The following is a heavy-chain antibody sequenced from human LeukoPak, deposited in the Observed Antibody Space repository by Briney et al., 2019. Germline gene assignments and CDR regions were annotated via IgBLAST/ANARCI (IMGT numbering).Heavy chain of an antibody. J-gene: IGHJ4*02. CDR2: ISYDGSNK. D-gene: IGHD3-3*01. V-gene: IGHV3-30*18. CDR1: GFTFSSYG. Sequence: QTGGSLRLSCAASGFTFSSYGMHWVRQAPGKGLEWVAVISYDGSNKYYADSVKGRFTISRDNSKNTLYLQMNSLRAEDTAVYYCAKVLTYYDFWSGFDYWGQGTLVTVSS. CDR3: AKVLTYYDFWSGFDY.